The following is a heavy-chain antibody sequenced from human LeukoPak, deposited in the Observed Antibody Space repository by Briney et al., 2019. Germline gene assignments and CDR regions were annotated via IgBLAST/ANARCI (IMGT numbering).Heavy chain of an antibody. CDR3: ARDREYYGLGSYDY. D-gene: IGHD3-10*01. V-gene: IGHV1-8*03. J-gene: IGHJ4*02. CDR1: GYTFTSYD. CDR2: MNPNSGNT. Sequence: ASVKVSCKASGYTFTSYDINWVRQATGQGLEWMGWMNPNSGNTGYAQKFQGRVTITRNTSISTAYMELSSLRSEDTAVYYCARDREYYGLGSYDYWGQGTLVTVST.